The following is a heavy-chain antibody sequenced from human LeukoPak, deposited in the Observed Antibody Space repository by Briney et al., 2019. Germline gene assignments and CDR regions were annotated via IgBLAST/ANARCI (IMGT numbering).Heavy chain of an antibody. CDR3: ARENWNFHFDY. J-gene: IGHJ4*02. CDR1: GFTFSSYA. CDR2: ISYDGGDK. V-gene: IGHV3-30*01. D-gene: IGHD1-7*01. Sequence: PGGSLRLSCAASGFTFSSYAMHWVRQAPGKGLEWVAFISYDGGDKYYADSVKGRFTISRDNSKNTLFLQMNSLRAEDTAVYYCARENWNFHFDYWDQGTLVTVSS.